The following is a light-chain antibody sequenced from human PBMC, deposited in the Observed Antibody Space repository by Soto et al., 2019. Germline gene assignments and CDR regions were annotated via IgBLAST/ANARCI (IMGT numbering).Light chain of an antibody. CDR3: KQYGSSGT. V-gene: IGKV3-20*01. J-gene: IGKJ1*01. Sequence: EIVFTQPPCPLSLVPGERATLSCRARQSGSSSSFAWHQQPPGQAPRLLIYGASSRATGIPDRFSGSGAGTDFTLTIRRLEPEDFAVYYCKQYGSSGTFGQGTKVDIK. CDR1: QSGSSSS. CDR2: GAS.